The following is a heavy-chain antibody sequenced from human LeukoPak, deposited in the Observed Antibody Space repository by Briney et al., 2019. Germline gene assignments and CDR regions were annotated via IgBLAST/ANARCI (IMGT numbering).Heavy chain of an antibody. D-gene: IGHD2-8*01. CDR3: AREWVDACTNGVCYGDYYYYGMDV. V-gene: IGHV1-69*13. J-gene: IGHJ6*02. CDR1: GYTFTSYY. CDR2: IIPIFGTA. Sequence: ASVKVSCKASGYTFTSYYMHWVRQAPGQGLEWMGGIIPIFGTANYAQKFQGRVTITADESTSTAYMELSSLRSEDTAVYYCAREWVDACTNGVCYGDYYYYGMDVWGQGTTVTVSS.